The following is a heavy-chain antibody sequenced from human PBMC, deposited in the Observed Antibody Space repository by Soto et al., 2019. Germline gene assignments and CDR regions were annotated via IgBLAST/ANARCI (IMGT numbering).Heavy chain of an antibody. J-gene: IGHJ4*02. CDR1: GYTFTSHG. V-gene: IGHV1-18*01. CDR3: ARDPSTSRFDY. Sequence: QVLLVQSGPEVRKPGASVKVSCKASGYTFTSHGVSWLQQAPGQGLEWLGWISTYSGIRNYARKFQDRVTMGSDTSTSTVYMELRSLTSNDTAMYYCARDPSTSRFDYWGQGTLVTVSS. D-gene: IGHD2-2*01. CDR2: ISTYSGIR.